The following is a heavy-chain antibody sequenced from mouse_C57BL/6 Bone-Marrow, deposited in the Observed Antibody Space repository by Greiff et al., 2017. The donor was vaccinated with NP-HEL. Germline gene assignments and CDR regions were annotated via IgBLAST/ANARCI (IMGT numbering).Heavy chain of an antibody. Sequence: QVQLQQPGAELVKPGASVKLSCKASGYTFTSYWMHWVKQRPGQGLEWIGMIHPNSGSTNYNEKFKSKATLTVDKSSSTAYMQLSSLTSEDSAVYYCARGDTAQAPFAYGGQGTLVTVSA. V-gene: IGHV1-64*01. CDR3: ARGDTAQAPFAY. D-gene: IGHD3-2*02. CDR1: GYTFTSYW. CDR2: IHPNSGST. J-gene: IGHJ3*01.